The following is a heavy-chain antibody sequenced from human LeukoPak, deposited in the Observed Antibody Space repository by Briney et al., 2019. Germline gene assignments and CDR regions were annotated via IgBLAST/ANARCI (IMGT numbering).Heavy chain of an antibody. CDR3: AREGGESDY. CDR2: IIPILGIA. Sequence: SVKVSCKASGYSFIGYHMHWVRQAPGQGLEWMGRIIPILGIANYAQKFQGRVTITADKSTSTAYMELSSLRSEDTAVYYCAREGGESDYWGQGTLVTVSS. CDR1: GYSFIGYH. J-gene: IGHJ4*02. D-gene: IGHD2-21*01. V-gene: IGHV1-69*04.